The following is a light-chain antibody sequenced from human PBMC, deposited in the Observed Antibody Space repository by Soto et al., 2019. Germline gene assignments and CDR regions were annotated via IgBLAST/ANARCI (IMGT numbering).Light chain of an antibody. V-gene: IGKV3D-15*01. J-gene: IGKJ5*01. Sequence: VLTQSPATLSLSPGKRATLSCRASESVDFHLAWYQQKPGQAPRLLIYGASSRATGIPDRFSGSGSGTEFTPTISSLQSEDFALYYCQQYHSWPTFGQGTRLEIK. CDR3: QQYHSWPT. CDR2: GAS. CDR1: ESVDFH.